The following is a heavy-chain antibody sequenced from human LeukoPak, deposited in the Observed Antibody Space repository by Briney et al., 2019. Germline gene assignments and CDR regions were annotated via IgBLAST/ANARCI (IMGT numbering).Heavy chain of an antibody. D-gene: IGHD3-10*01. Sequence: ASVKVSCKASGYTFTGYYMHWVRQAPGQGLEWMAWINPNSGGTNYAQKFQGRVTMTRDTSISTAYMELSRLRSNDTAVYYCARDYRLLWFGEIPDYWGQGTLVTVSS. CDR1: GYTFTGYY. CDR3: ARDYRLLWFGEIPDY. CDR2: INPNSGGT. J-gene: IGHJ4*02. V-gene: IGHV1-2*02.